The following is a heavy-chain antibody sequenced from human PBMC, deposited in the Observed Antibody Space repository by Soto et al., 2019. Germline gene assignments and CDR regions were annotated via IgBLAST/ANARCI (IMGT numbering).Heavy chain of an antibody. V-gene: IGHV3-48*01. D-gene: IGHD2-2*02. Sequence: VGSLRLSCAASGFTFSSYSMNWVRQAPGKGLEWVSYISSSSSTIYYADSVKGRFTISRDNAKNSLYLQMNSLRAEDTAVYYCARDAISRDYQLLYYYYYYMDVWGKGTTVTVSS. CDR3: ARDAISRDYQLLYYYYYYMDV. J-gene: IGHJ6*03. CDR1: GFTFSSYS. CDR2: ISSSSSTI.